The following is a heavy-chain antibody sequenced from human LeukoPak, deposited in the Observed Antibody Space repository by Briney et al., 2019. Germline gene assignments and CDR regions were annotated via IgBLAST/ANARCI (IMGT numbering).Heavy chain of an antibody. CDR1: GGSISSYY. Sequence: SETLSLTCTVSGGSISSYYWSWIRQPPGKGLEWIGYIYYSGSTNYNPSLKSRVTISVDTSKNQFSLKLSSVTAADTAVYYCARHDRVSGSGYYDILTAFDYWGQGALVTVSS. D-gene: IGHD3-9*01. CDR3: ARHDRVSGSGYYDILTAFDY. CDR2: IYYSGST. J-gene: IGHJ4*02. V-gene: IGHV4-59*01.